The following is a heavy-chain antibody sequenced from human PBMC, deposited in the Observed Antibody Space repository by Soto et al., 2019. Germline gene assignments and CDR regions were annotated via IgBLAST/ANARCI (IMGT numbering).Heavy chain of an antibody. J-gene: IGHJ6*02. CDR3: TRAPNRTSPCPRAWLTLYYYGMDV. CDR1: GDSVSSNSAA. D-gene: IGHD2-8*01. Sequence: SQTLSLTCAISGDSVSSNSAAWNWIRQSPSRGLEWLGRTYYRSKWYNDYAVSVKSRLTINPDTSKNQFSLQLNSVTPEDTAVYYGTRAPNRTSPCPRAWLTLYYYGMDVWGQGTTVAVSS. V-gene: IGHV6-1*01. CDR2: TYYRSKWYN.